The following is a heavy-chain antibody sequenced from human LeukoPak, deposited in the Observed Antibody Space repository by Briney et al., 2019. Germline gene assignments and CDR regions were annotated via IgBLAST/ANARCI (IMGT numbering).Heavy chain of an antibody. CDR2: MNPNSGNT. V-gene: IGHV1-8*01. CDR1: GYTFTSYD. J-gene: IGHJ6*02. Sequence: ASVKVSCKASGYTFTSYDINWVRQATGQGLEWMGWMNPNSGNTGYAQKFQGRVTMTRNTSISTAYMELSSLRSEDTAVYYCASAIAAARTFNGMDVWGQGTTVTVSS. CDR3: ASAIAAARTFNGMDV. D-gene: IGHD6-13*01.